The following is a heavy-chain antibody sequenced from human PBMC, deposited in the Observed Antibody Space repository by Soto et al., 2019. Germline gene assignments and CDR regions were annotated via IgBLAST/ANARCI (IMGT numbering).Heavy chain of an antibody. CDR1: GGSISSSNW. CDR2: IYYSGST. Sequence: SETLSLTCAVSGGSISSSNWWSWVRQPPGKGLEWIGDIYYSGSTNYNPSLKSRVTISVDKSKNQFSLKLSSVTAADTAVYYCARVDMVRGVIIKDYWGQGTLVTVSS. D-gene: IGHD3-10*01. CDR3: ARVDMVRGVIIKDY. J-gene: IGHJ4*02. V-gene: IGHV4-4*02.